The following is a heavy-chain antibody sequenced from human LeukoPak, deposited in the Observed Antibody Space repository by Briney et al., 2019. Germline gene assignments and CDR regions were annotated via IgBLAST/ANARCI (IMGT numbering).Heavy chain of an antibody. CDR1: GYTFTGYF. CDR2: INPNSGGT. Sequence: ASVKVSCKASGYTFTGYFIHWVRQAPGQGLEWMEWINPNSGGTNYAQKFQGRVTMTRDTSISTAYMDLSRLRSDDTAVYYCAASTSYGYFDYWGQGTLVTVSS. CDR3: AASTSYGYFDY. D-gene: IGHD5-18*01. V-gene: IGHV1-2*02. J-gene: IGHJ4*02.